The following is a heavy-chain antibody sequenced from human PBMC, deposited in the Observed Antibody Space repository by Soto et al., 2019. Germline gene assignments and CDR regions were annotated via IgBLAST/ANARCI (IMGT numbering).Heavy chain of an antibody. Sequence: GGSLRLSCAASGFTFSSYAMSWVHQAPGKGLEWVSAISGSGGSTYYADSVKGRFTISRDNSKNTLYLQMNSLRAEDTAVYYCAKMMGASDAFDIWGQGTMVTVS. CDR1: GFTFSSYA. CDR3: AKMMGASDAFDI. V-gene: IGHV3-23*01. J-gene: IGHJ3*02. CDR2: ISGSGGST. D-gene: IGHD3-16*01.